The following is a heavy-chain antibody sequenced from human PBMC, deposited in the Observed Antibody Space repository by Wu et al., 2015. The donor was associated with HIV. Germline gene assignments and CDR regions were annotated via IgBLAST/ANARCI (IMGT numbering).Heavy chain of an antibody. Sequence: EVQLVQSGAEVKKPGATVKISCKGSCIHLHRLLHSFGCNRPLGKGLEWMGLVDPENGGTIYAENLQGRVTITADTSTDTAYMELSNLKYEDTAVYHCARELYGAVSGLSMDVWDRGTTVIVS. D-gene: IGHD4-17*01. J-gene: IGHJ6*03. CDR3: ARELYGAVSGLSMDV. CDR1: IHLHRLL. V-gene: IGHV1-69-2*01. CDR2: VDPENGGT.